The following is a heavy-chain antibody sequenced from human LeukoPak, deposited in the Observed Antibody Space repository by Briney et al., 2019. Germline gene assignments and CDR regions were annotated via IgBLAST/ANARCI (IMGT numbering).Heavy chain of an antibody. CDR3: ARDPAIAVAGKGYFQH. Sequence: GASVKVSCKASGYTFTSYYLHWVRQAPGQGLEWMGIIITSGGATQYAQKFQGRVSMTRDTSTSTVYMDLSSLRSEDTAVYYCARDPAIAVAGKGYFQHWGQGTLVTVSS. J-gene: IGHJ1*01. V-gene: IGHV1-46*01. CDR1: GYTFTSYY. D-gene: IGHD6-19*01. CDR2: IITSGGAT.